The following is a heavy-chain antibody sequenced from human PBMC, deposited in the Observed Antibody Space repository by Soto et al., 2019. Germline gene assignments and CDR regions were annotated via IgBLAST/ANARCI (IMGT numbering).Heavy chain of an antibody. J-gene: IGHJ4*02. Sequence: QVQRVESGGGVVQPGRSLRLSCAASGFSFSSYGMHWVRQAPGKGLEWVAVIWYDGSNKDYADSVKGRFTISRDNSKNTLYLPMHSLRAEDTAVYYCERGVDTDMRYFDYWGQGTLVTVSS. D-gene: IGHD5-18*01. CDR2: IWYDGSNK. CDR1: GFSFSSYG. CDR3: ERGVDTDMRYFDY. V-gene: IGHV3-33*01.